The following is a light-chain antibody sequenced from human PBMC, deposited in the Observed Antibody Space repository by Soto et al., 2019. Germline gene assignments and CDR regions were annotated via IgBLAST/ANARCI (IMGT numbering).Light chain of an antibody. CDR2: GNI. J-gene: IGLJ3*02. V-gene: IGLV1-40*01. Sequence: QSVLTQPPSVSGAPGQRVTISCTGSSSNIGAGLDVHWYQQLPGTAPKLLIFGNINRPSGVPDRFSGSKSGTSASLAIPGLQAEDEADYYCQSYDDSLSAWVFGGGTKLTVL. CDR3: QSYDDSLSAWV. CDR1: SSNIGAGLD.